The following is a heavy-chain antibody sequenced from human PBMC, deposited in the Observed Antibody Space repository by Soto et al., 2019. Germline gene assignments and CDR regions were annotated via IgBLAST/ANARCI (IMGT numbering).Heavy chain of an antibody. Sequence: EVRLLESGGGSVQPGGSLRLSCAASGFTFTRYAMSWVRQVPGKGLEWVSGVGATGTNIHYADSVRGRFTISRDISKNTLYLQMNSLRVDDTAVYYCAKEPNGDYIGGFDMWGQGTMVMVSS. CDR2: VGATGTNI. V-gene: IGHV3-23*01. CDR3: AKEPNGDYIGGFDM. CDR1: GFTFTRYA. J-gene: IGHJ3*02. D-gene: IGHD4-17*01.